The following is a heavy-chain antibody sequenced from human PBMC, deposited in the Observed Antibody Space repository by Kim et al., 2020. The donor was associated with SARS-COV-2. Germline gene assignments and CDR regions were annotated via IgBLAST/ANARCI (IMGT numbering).Heavy chain of an antibody. CDR3: ARGPPDSGSWYYHPWFDP. CDR2: INHSGST. J-gene: IGHJ5*02. V-gene: IGHV4-34*01. Sequence: SETLSLTCVVFGGSFSGNYWSWLRQPPGKGLEWIGEINHSGSTNYNPSFKSRVTISVDVSKNQFSLKLSSVIAADTAFYFCARGPPDSGSWYYHPWFDPWGQGTLVTVSS. CDR1: GGSFSGNY. D-gene: IGHD6-13*01.